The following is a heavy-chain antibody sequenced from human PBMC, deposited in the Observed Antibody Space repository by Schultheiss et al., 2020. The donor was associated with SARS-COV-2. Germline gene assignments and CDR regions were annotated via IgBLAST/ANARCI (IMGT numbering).Heavy chain of an antibody. Sequence: GGSLRLSCAASGFTFSSYGMHWVRQATGKGLEWVSAIGTAGDTYYPGSVKGRFTISRENAKNSLYLQMNSLRAGDTAVYYCARGERGYAPAAFDIWGQGTMVTVSS. CDR2: IGTAGDT. CDR3: ARGERGYAPAAFDI. CDR1: GFTFSSYG. V-gene: IGHV3-13*01. J-gene: IGHJ3*02. D-gene: IGHD2-2*01.